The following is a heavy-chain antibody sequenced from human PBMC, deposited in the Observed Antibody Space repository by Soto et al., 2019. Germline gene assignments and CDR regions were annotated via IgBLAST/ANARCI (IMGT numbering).Heavy chain of an antibody. D-gene: IGHD2-8*01. Sequence: PGESQKISCKASVYSFTSYLHCWVRPMGGKVLEWMGIIYPGGSDTSYRTFFQGHVFITAETTTTTAHTQWSSLKASDTAMYYCARHGYAMYYYYGMDVWGQGTTVTVSS. V-gene: IGHV5-51*01. CDR2: IYPGGSDT. CDR3: ARHGYAMYYYYGMDV. CDR1: VYSFTSYL. J-gene: IGHJ6*02.